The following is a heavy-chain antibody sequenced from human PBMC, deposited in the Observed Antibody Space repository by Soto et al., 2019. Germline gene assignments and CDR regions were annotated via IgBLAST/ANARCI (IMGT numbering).Heavy chain of an antibody. Sequence: GGSLRLSCAASGFTFSSYGMHWVRQAPGKGLEWVAVISYDGSNKYYADSVKGRFTISRDNSKNTLYLQMNSLRAEDTAVYYCAKAGDYYDSSGFTFDYWGQGTLVTVSS. D-gene: IGHD3-22*01. CDR1: GFTFSSYG. V-gene: IGHV3-30*18. J-gene: IGHJ4*02. CDR3: AKAGDYYDSSGFTFDY. CDR2: ISYDGSNK.